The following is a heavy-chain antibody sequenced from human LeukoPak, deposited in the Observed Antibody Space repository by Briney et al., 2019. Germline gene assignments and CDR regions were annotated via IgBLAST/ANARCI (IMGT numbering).Heavy chain of an antibody. V-gene: IGHV4-59*01. D-gene: IGHD2-2*02. CDR3: ARERGDIVVVPAATPDYYFDY. J-gene: IGHJ4*02. CDR1: GGSISSYY. Sequence: SETLSLTCTVSGGSISSYYWSWIRQPPGKGLEWIGYIYYSGSTNYNPSLKSRVTISVDTPKNQFSLKLSSVTAADTAVYYCARERGDIVVVPAATPDYYFDYWGQGTLVTVSS. CDR2: IYYSGST.